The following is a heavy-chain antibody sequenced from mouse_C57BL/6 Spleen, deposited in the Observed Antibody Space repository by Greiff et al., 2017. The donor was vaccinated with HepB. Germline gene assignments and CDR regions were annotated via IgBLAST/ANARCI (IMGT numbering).Heavy chain of an antibody. D-gene: IGHD1-1*01. V-gene: IGHV5-17*01. J-gene: IGHJ2*01. CDR1: GFTFSDYG. CDR3: AREGRCFDY. CDR2: ISSGSSTN. Sequence: EVKVVESGAGLVKPGGSLKLSCAASGFTFSDYGMHWVRQAPERGLEWVAYISSGSSTNYYANTLKGRFTFSRDNAKNTQFLQRTSLRSEDTAMYYCAREGRCFDYWGQGTTLTVSS.